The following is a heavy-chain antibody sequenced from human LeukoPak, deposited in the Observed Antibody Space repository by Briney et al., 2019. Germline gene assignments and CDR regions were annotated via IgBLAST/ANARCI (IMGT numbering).Heavy chain of an antibody. CDR3: AKDLRYFDWLLDY. Sequence: GRSLRLSCAASGFTFSSYGMHWVRQAPGKGLEWETVISYDGSNKYYADSVKGRFTISRDNSKNTLYLQMNSLRAEDTAVYYCAKDLRYFDWLLDYWGQGTLVTVSS. V-gene: IGHV3-30*18. J-gene: IGHJ4*02. CDR1: GFTFSSYG. CDR2: ISYDGSNK. D-gene: IGHD3-9*01.